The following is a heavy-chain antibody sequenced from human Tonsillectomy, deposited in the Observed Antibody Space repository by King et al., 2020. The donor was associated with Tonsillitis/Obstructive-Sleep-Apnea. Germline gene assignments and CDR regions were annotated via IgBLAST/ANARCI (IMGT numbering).Heavy chain of an antibody. J-gene: IGHJ6*03. V-gene: IGHV3-23*04. CDR1: GFTFSSYA. Sequence: VQLVESGGGLVQPGGSLRLSCAASGFTFSSYAMSWVRQAPGKGLEWVSAISGSGGSTYYADSVKGRFTISRDNSKNTLYLQMNSLRAEDTAVYYCAKEAHDFWGGYVGPYYYYYYMDVWGKGTTVTVSS. CDR3: AKEAHDFWGGYVGPYYYYYYMDV. D-gene: IGHD3-3*01. CDR2: ISGSGGST.